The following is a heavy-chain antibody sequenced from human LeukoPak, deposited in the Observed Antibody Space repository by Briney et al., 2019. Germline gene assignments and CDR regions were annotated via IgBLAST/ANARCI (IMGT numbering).Heavy chain of an antibody. D-gene: IGHD3-22*01. Sequence: TSETLSLTCTVSGGSISSYYWSWIRQPPGKGLEWIGYIYYSGSTNYNPSLKSRVTISVDTSKNQFSLKVNSVTAADTAVYYCARAGAVDGYYSSPAPSNFDQWGQRTLVTVSS. CDR3: ARAGAVDGYYSSPAPSNFDQ. J-gene: IGHJ4*02. CDR2: IYYSGST. CDR1: GGSISSYY. V-gene: IGHV4-59*01.